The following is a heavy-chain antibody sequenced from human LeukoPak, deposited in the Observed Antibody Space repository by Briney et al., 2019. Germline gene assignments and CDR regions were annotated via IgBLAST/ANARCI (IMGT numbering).Heavy chain of an antibody. D-gene: IGHD6-19*01. CDR3: ASIAVAGGDY. J-gene: IGHJ4*02. CDR2: ISYDGSNK. V-gene: IGHV3-30-3*01. CDR1: GFTFSSYA. Sequence: GGSLRLSCAASGFTFSSYAMRWVRQAPGKGLEWVAVISYDGSNKYYADSVKGRFTISRDNSKNTLYLQMNSLRAEGTAVYYCASIAVAGGDYWGQGTLVTVSS.